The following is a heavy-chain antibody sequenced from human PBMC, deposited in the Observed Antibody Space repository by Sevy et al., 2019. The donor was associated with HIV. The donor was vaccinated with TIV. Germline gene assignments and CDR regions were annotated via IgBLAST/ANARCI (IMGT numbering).Heavy chain of an antibody. Sequence: SETRSLTCAVYGGSFSGYYWSWIRQPPGKGLEWIGEINHSGSTNYNPSLKSRVTISVDTSKNQFSLKLSSVTAADTAVYYCARGGRRGPAALYYYYGMDVWGQGTTVTVSS. CDR3: ARGGRRGPAALYYYYGMDV. CDR2: INHSGST. D-gene: IGHD2-2*01. V-gene: IGHV4-34*01. CDR1: GGSFSGYY. J-gene: IGHJ6*02.